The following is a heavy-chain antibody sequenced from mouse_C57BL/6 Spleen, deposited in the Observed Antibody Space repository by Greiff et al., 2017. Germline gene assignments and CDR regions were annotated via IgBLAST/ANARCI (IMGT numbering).Heavy chain of an antibody. Sequence: VQLQQSGPELVKPGDSVKISCKASGYSFTGYFMNWVMQSHGKSLEWIGRINPYNGDTFYNQKFKGKATLTVDKSSSTAHMELRSLTSEDSAVYYCARSDGNYAMDDWGQGTSVTVSS. CDR2: INPYNGDT. V-gene: IGHV1-20*01. J-gene: IGHJ4*01. D-gene: IGHD2-1*01. CDR1: GYSFTGYF. CDR3: ARSDGNYAMDD.